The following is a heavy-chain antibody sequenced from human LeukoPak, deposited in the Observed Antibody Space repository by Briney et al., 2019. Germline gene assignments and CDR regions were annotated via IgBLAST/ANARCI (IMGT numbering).Heavy chain of an antibody. D-gene: IGHD2-15*01. J-gene: IGHJ5*02. CDR1: GFTFNNCA. CDR3: AKDFWSLGYCSGGSCYPTPLFDP. Sequence: PGGTLRLSCTASGFTFNNCAMAWVRQAPGKGLEWVSSITASGVSTYYADSLKGHFTISRHNSKNTLYLQMNSMRAEDTAVYYCAKDFWSLGYCSGGSCYPTPLFDPWGQGTLVTVSS. CDR2: ITASGVST. V-gene: IGHV3-23*01.